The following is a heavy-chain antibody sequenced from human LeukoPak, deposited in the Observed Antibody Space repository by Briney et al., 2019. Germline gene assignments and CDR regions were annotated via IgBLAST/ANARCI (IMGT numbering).Heavy chain of an antibody. CDR3: ARLGGIALTSTYYFDN. Sequence: PGESLKISCKGSGYSFTTYWIAWVRQMPAKGLDWMGIIYPGDSDTRYSPSFQGQVTISADNSINTAYLQWSSLKASNTVMYDCARLGGIALTSTYYFDNWGQGTLVTVSS. CDR2: IYPGDSDT. J-gene: IGHJ4*02. CDR1: GYSFTTYW. V-gene: IGHV5-51*01. D-gene: IGHD4-11*01.